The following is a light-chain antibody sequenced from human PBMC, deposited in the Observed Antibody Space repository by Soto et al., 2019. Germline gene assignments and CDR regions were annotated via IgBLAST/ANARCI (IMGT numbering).Light chain of an antibody. CDR3: SSYTRSGTYV. Sequence: QSVLTQPASVSGSPGQSIAISCTGSSSDVGGYNYVSWYQHHPGKAPKLMIYDVTNRPSGVSDRFSGSKSGNTASLTISGLQAEDEADYYCSSYTRSGTYVFGTGTKVTVL. CDR2: DVT. J-gene: IGLJ1*01. CDR1: SSDVGGYNY. V-gene: IGLV2-14*03.